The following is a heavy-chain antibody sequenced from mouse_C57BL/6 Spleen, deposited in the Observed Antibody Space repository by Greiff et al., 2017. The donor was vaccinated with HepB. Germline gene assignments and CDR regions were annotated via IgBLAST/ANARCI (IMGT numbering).Heavy chain of an antibody. CDR3: ARYSMDY. CDR2: INPNNGGT. Sequence: EVQLQQSGPELVKPGASVKISCKASGYTFTDYYMNWVKQSHGKSLEWIGDINPNNGGTSYNQKFKGTATLTVDKSSSTAYMELRSLTSEDSAVYYCARYSMDYWGQGTSVTVSS. J-gene: IGHJ4*01. CDR1: GYTFTDYY. V-gene: IGHV1-26*01.